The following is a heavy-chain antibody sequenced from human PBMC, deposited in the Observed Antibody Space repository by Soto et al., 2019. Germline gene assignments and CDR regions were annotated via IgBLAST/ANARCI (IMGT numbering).Heavy chain of an antibody. CDR3: VDGGEIGRPPLDT. CDR2: TSLSGGVT. CDR1: GFTFYNHA. Sequence: EVQLLESGGDLVQPGGSLRLSCAASGFTFYNHAMSWVRQAPGKGLAWVSGTSLSGGVTYYADSVKGRCTMSRDNAKNTLWLQMSRLRVEDTAGYYCVDGGEIGRPPLDTWGQGTLVIVSS. D-gene: IGHD3-10*01. V-gene: IGHV3-23*01. J-gene: IGHJ5*02.